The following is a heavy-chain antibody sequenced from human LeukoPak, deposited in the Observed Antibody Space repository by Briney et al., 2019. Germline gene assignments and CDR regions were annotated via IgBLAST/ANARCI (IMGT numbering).Heavy chain of an antibody. CDR1: GFTFSSYS. D-gene: IGHD2-21*01. Sequence: GGSLRLSCAASGFTFSSYSMNWVRQAPGKGLEWVSSISSSSYIYYADSVKGRFTISRDNAKSSLYLQMNSLRAEDTAVYYCARLWRGAFDIWGQGTMVTVSS. V-gene: IGHV3-21*01. CDR3: ARLWRGAFDI. J-gene: IGHJ3*02. CDR2: ISSSSYI.